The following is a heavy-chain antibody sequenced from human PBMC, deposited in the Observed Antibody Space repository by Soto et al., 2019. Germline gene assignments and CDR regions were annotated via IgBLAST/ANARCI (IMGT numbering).Heavy chain of an antibody. CDR1: GFPFTTYG. CDR3: VGGQYYFDY. V-gene: IGHV3-30*03. J-gene: IGHJ4*02. D-gene: IGHD3-10*01. Sequence: QVQLVESGGGVVQPGKSLRLSCAASGFPFTTYGMHWVREGPAKGLEWVAVISYDGSNTYYADSVKGRFTISRDNSKNTPYLQMNSLRPEDTALYYCVGGQYYFDYRGQGTLVTVSS. CDR2: ISYDGSNT.